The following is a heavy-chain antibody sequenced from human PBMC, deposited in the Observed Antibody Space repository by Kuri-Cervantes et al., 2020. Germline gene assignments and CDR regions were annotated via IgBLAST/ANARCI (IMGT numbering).Heavy chain of an antibody. V-gene: IGHV4-34*01. J-gene: IGHJ3*02. CDR1: GDSISRNY. Sequence: GSLRLSCNVSGDSISRNYWAWIRQPPGKGLEWIGEINHSGSTNYNPSLKSRVTISVDTSMNQFSLKLSSVTAADTALYYCARNSWGRDSFDIWGQGTMVTVSS. CDR3: ARNSWGRDSFDI. D-gene: IGHD1-26*01. CDR2: INHSGST.